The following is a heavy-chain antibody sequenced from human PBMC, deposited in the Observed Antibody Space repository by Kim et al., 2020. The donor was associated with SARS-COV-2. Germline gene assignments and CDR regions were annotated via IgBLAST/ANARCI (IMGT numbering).Heavy chain of an antibody. CDR2: INPNSGGT. D-gene: IGHD6-13*01. J-gene: IGHJ3*02. Sequence: ASVKVSCKASGYTFTGYYMHWVRQAPGQGLEWMGWINPNSGGTKYAQKFQGRVTMTRDTSISTAYMELSRLRSDDTAVYYCARDPLGDRAFDIWGQGTMVTVSS. CDR1: GYTFTGYY. CDR3: ARDPLGDRAFDI. V-gene: IGHV1-2*02.